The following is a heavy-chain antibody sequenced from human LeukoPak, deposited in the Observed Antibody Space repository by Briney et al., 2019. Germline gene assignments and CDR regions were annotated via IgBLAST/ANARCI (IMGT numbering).Heavy chain of an antibody. J-gene: IGHJ6*02. CDR1: GFTFSSYS. D-gene: IGHD5-24*01. V-gene: IGHV3-74*01. CDR3: TKEDRLGYNYAYGIDV. CDR2: INSDGSDT. Sequence: PGGSLRLSCAASGFTFSSYSMNWVRQAPGKGLEWVSHINSDGSDTTYADSVKGRFTISRDNAKNTLYLQMNSLRAEDTAVYYCTKEDRLGYNYAYGIDVWGQGTTVTVSS.